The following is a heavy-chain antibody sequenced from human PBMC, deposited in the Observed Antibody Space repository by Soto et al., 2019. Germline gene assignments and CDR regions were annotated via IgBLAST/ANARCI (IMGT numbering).Heavy chain of an antibody. V-gene: IGHV3-23*01. D-gene: IGHD6-13*01. CDR2: ISDSCGTT. Sequence: GGSLRLSCAASGFTFNNYAMTWVRQGPGHGLEWVSIISDSCGTTYYADSVKLRFTISRDNAKNMLYLQMSSLRAEDTALYYCAKEQSSIWDAPDGYDIWGQGTMVTVSS. CDR1: GFTFNNYA. J-gene: IGHJ3*02. CDR3: AKEQSSIWDAPDGYDI.